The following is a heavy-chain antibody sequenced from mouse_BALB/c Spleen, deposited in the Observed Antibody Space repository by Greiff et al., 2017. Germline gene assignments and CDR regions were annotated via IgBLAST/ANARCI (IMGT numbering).Heavy chain of an antibody. V-gene: IGHV1S137*01. Sequence: VQLVESGAELVRPGVSVKISCKGSGYTFTDYAMHWVKQSHAKSLEWIGVISTYYGDASYNQKFKGKATMTVDKSSSTAYMELARLTSEDSAIYYCARDGNSPMDYWGQGTSVTVSS. CDR1: GYTFTDYA. CDR2: ISTYYGDA. CDR3: ARDGNSPMDY. J-gene: IGHJ4*01. D-gene: IGHD2-1*01.